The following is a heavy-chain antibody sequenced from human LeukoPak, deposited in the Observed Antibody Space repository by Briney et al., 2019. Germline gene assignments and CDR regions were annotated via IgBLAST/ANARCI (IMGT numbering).Heavy chain of an antibody. CDR1: GFTFSSYA. J-gene: IGHJ4*02. Sequence: GGSLRLSCAASGFTFSSYAMSWVRQAPGKGLEWVSAISGSGGSTYYADSVKGRFTVSRDNSKNTLYLQMNSLRAEDTAVYYCAKLGTSSGWYSYFDYWGQGTLVTVSS. CDR2: ISGSGGST. D-gene: IGHD6-19*01. CDR3: AKLGTSSGWYSYFDY. V-gene: IGHV3-23*01.